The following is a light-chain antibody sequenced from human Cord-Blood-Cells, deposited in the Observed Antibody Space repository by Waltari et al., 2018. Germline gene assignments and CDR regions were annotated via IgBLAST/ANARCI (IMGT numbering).Light chain of an antibody. CDR1: SSDVGTYYL. CDR2: AGS. CDR3: CSYAGSSTFNWV. V-gene: IGLV2-23*03. Sequence: QSALTQPPSVSGSPGPSTTIPRTGTSSDVGTYYLVPRYQQHPGKAPKLMIYAGSKRPSGVSNRFSGSKSGNTASLTISGLQAEDEADYYCCSYAGSSTFNWVFGGGTKLTVL. J-gene: IGLJ3*02.